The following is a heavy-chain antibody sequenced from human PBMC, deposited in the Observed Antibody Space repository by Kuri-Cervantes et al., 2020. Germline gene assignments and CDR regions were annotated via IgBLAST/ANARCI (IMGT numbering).Heavy chain of an antibody. CDR1: GYSISSGYY. V-gene: IGHV4-38-2*01. Sequence: SETLSLTCAVSGYSISSGYYWGWIRQPPGKGLEWIGSMSHSGSTSYSPSLKSRVTISVDTSKKQFSLKLTSVTAADTAVYYCARLSMGISHYYYMDVWVKGTTVTVSS. D-gene: IGHD2/OR15-2a*01. CDR2: MSHSGST. J-gene: IGHJ6*03. CDR3: ARLSMGISHYYYMDV.